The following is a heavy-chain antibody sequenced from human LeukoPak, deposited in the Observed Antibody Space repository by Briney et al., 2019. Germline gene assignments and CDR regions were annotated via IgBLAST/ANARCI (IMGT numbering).Heavy chain of an antibody. CDR1: GYSFTSYW. D-gene: IGHD3-10*01. CDR3: STIANYYNSAELDAFDI. Sequence: GESLKISCKGSGYSFTSYWIGWVRQMPGKGLEWVAFIRYDGSNKYYADSVKGRFTISRDNSKNTLYLQMNSLRVEDTAVYYCSTIANYYNSAELDAFDIWGQGTMVTVSS. CDR2: IRYDGSNK. V-gene: IGHV3-30*02. J-gene: IGHJ3*02.